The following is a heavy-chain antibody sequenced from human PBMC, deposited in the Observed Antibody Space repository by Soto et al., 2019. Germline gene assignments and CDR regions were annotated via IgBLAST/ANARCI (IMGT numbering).Heavy chain of an antibody. J-gene: IGHJ4*02. V-gene: IGHV3-9*01. CDR1: GFTFSTYA. Sequence: GGSLRLSCAASGFTFSTYAMSWVRQDPGKGLEWVSGISWNSGSIGYVDSVKGRFTISRDNAKNSLYLQMNSLRTEDTALYYCAKDRGPVAGEFDSWGQGTLVTVSS. CDR2: ISWNSGSI. D-gene: IGHD6-19*01. CDR3: AKDRGPVAGEFDS.